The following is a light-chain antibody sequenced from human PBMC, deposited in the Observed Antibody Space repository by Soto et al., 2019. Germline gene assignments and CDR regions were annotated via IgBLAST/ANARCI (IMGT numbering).Light chain of an antibody. CDR1: QDIGNY. Sequence: DIQMTQSPSSLSASVGDRVTITCRASQDIGNYLAWYQQKPGKIPKLLIYAASTLQSGVPSRFSGSGSGTDFTLTISSLQPEDVATYYCPKYNSAPFTFGPGTKVDFK. CDR2: AAS. J-gene: IGKJ3*01. CDR3: PKYNSAPFT. V-gene: IGKV1-27*01.